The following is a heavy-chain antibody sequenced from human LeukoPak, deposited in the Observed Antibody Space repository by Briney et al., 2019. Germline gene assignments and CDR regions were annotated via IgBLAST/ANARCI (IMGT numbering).Heavy chain of an antibody. V-gene: IGHV1-2*02. D-gene: IGHD5-24*01. J-gene: IGHJ6*03. CDR1: GYTSTGYY. CDR2: INPNSGGT. CDR3: ARGMATIKDYYYYYYMDV. Sequence: ASVKVSCKASGYTSTGYYMHWVRQAPGQGLEWMGWINPNSGGTNYAQKFQGRVTMTRDTSISTAYMELSRLRSDDTAVYYCARGMATIKDYYYYYYMDVWGKGTTVTVSS.